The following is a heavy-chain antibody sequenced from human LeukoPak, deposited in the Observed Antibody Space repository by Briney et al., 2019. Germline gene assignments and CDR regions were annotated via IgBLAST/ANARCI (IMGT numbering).Heavy chain of an antibody. Sequence: GGSLRLSCAASGFTFNSYGMSWVRQAPGKGLEWVSAITRSGGSTYYADSVKGRFTISRDKSRNTLYMQMNSLRADDTAVYYCARDLCWGCFDDWGQENLVTVSS. CDR3: ARDLCWGCFDD. CDR1: GFTFNSYG. CDR2: ITRSGGST. V-gene: IGHV3-23*01. D-gene: IGHD3-10*02. J-gene: IGHJ4*02.